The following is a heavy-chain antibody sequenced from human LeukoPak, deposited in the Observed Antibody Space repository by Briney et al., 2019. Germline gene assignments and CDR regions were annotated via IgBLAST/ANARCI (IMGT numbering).Heavy chain of an antibody. Sequence: SVKVSCKASGGAFSSYAISWVRQAPGQGLEWMGRIIPIFGTANYAQKFQGRVTITTDESTSTAYMELSSLRSEDTAVYYCAYTERGYSGYGIDYWGQGTLVTVSS. CDR1: GGAFSSYA. D-gene: IGHD5-12*01. CDR2: IIPIFGTA. J-gene: IGHJ4*02. CDR3: AYTERGYSGYGIDY. V-gene: IGHV1-69*05.